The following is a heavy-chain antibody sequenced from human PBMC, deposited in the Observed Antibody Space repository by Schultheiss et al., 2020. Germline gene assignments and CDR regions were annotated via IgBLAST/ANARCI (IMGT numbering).Heavy chain of an antibody. CDR2: IRSKANSYAT. J-gene: IGHJ6*02. CDR1: GFTFSGSV. V-gene: IGHV3-73*01. Sequence: GGSLRLSCAASGFTFSGSVLHWVRQASGKGLEWVGRIRSKANSYATAYAASVKGRFTITRDDSKNTGYLQMNSLKTEDTAVYYCTARLLWFGGSPYGMDVWGQGPTVTVSS. CDR3: TARLLWFGGSPYGMDV. D-gene: IGHD3-10*01.